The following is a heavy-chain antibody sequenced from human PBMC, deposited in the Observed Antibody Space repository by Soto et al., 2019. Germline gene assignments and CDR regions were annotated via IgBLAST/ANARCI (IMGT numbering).Heavy chain of an antibody. Sequence: SETLSLTCAVYGGSFSGYYWSWIRQPPGKGLEWILEINNSGSTNYNPSLKSRVTISVDTSKNQFSLKLSSVTAADTAVYYCARGGYSGSIRHYYYYGMHXWGQGTTVTVS. J-gene: IGHJ6*02. D-gene: IGHD1-26*01. V-gene: IGHV4-34*01. CDR2: INNSGST. CDR3: ARGGYSGSIRHYYYYGMHX. CDR1: GGSFSGYY.